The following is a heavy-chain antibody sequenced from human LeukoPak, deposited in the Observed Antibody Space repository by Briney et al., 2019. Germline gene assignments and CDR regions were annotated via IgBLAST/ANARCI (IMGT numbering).Heavy chain of an antibody. Sequence: SVKVSCKTSGGTFNNSAISWVRQAPGQGLEWLGGIMPLFGTAGYAQKFQGGVTITKDESTRTVYLELTSLTSDDTAVYYCARDVHGDYGSGWFDPWGQGTLVSVSS. CDR2: IMPLFGTA. D-gene: IGHD4-17*01. CDR3: ARDVHGDYGSGWFDP. V-gene: IGHV1-69*05. CDR1: GGTFNNSA. J-gene: IGHJ5*02.